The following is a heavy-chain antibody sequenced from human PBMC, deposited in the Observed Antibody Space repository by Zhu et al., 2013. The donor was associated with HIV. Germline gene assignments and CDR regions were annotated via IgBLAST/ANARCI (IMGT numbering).Heavy chain of an antibody. CDR2: INPANGNT. Sequence: QVQLVQSGAEVRKPGASLKVSCKASGYSFIAYPIHWVRQAPGQSLEWMGWINPANGNTKYSQNFQDTVTITRDTAASTVYMDLSRLRIEDTAVYYCARSYYYGTDVWGQGTTVIVSS. CDR3: ARSYYYGTDV. CDR1: GYSFIAYP. V-gene: IGHV1-3*01. J-gene: IGHJ6*02.